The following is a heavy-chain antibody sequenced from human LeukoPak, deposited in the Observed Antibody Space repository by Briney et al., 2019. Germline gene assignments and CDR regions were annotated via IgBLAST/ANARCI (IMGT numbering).Heavy chain of an antibody. V-gene: IGHV3-33*06. CDR3: AKARSGSYDYYYMDV. Sequence: GGSLRLSCAASGFTLSSYGMHWVRQAPGKGLEWVAVIWSDGSNKYYADSVKGRFTISRDNSKNTLYLQMNSLRAEDTAVYYCAKARSGSYDYYYMDVWGKGTTVTVSS. D-gene: IGHD1-26*01. CDR1: GFTLSSYG. CDR2: IWSDGSNK. J-gene: IGHJ6*03.